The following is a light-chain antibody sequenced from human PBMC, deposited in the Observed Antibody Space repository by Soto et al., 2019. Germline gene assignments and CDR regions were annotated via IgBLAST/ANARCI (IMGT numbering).Light chain of an antibody. CDR3: CSYAGTFYV. Sequence: LTQPRSVSGSPGQSVTISCTGTSSDVGGYNYVSWYQQHPGKAPKLMIYDVSKRPSGVPDRFSGSKSGNTASLIISGLQAEDEADYYCCSYAGTFYVFGTGTKVTVL. CDR2: DVS. J-gene: IGLJ1*01. V-gene: IGLV2-11*01. CDR1: SSDVGGYNY.